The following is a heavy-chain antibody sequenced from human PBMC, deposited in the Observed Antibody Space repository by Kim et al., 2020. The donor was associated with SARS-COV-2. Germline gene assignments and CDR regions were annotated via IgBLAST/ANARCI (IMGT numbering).Heavy chain of an antibody. CDR3: AKFGKPYSYGSDYFDY. D-gene: IGHD5-18*01. Sequence: GGSLRLSCAASGFTFDDYAMHWVRQAPGKGLEWVSGISWNSGSIGYADSVKGRFTISRDNAKNSLYLQMNSLRAEDTALYYCAKFGKPYSYGSDYFDYWGQGTLVTVSS. CDR1: GFTFDDYA. J-gene: IGHJ4*02. CDR2: ISWNSGSI. V-gene: IGHV3-9*01.